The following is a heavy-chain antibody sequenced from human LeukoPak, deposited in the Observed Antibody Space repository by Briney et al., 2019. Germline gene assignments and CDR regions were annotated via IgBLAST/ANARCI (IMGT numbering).Heavy chain of an antibody. Sequence: SETLSLXCTVSGGPISNYYWGCVRPSPGKGLERIAYFSYNGKTISNPSLSSRVTMSVDMSKNQFSLNLTSMTAADTAVYYCVRVGRSLHWSPDFWGLGTLVTVSS. CDR1: GGPISNYY. CDR2: FSYNGKT. CDR3: VRVGRSLHWSPDF. V-gene: IGHV4-59*01. D-gene: IGHD1-1*01. J-gene: IGHJ4*02.